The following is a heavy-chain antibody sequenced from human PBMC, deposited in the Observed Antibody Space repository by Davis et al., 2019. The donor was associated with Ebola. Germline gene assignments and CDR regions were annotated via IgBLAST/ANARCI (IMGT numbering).Heavy chain of an antibody. CDR1: GYTFTSYY. V-gene: IGHV1-46*01. CDR2: INPSGGST. CDR3: AHLGPQRYCSGGGCHGYLDY. J-gene: IGHJ4*02. D-gene: IGHD2-15*01. Sequence: AASVKVSCKASGYTFTSYYMHWVRQAPGQGLEWMGIINPSGGSTSYAQKFQGRVTMTRDTSTSTVYMELNGLRSEDTAVYYCAHLGPQRYCSGGGCHGYLDYWGQGTLVTVSS.